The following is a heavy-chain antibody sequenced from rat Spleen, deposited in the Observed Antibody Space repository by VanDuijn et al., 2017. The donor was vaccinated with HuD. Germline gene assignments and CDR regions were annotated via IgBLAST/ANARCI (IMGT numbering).Heavy chain of an antibody. V-gene: IGHV4-2*01. CDR2: INKDSRTI. Sequence: EVKLVESGGGLVQPGRTLKLSCAASGFNFNDHWMGWVRQAPGKGLEWIGEINKDSRTINYTPSLKEKLIISRDKAQNTLYLQMSKLGTEDTAIYYCARAAGYSGVGVMDAWGQGASVTVSS. CDR3: ARAAGYSGVGVMDA. J-gene: IGHJ4*01. CDR1: GFNFNDHW. D-gene: IGHD1-1*01.